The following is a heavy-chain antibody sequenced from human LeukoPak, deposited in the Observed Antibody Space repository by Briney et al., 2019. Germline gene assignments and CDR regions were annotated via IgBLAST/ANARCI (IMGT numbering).Heavy chain of an antibody. V-gene: IGHV3-30*02. D-gene: IGHD1-1*01. J-gene: IGHJ6*03. CDR1: GGPFSSYA. Sequence: GGSLRLSCAASGGPFSSYAMHWVRQAPGKGLEWVACIWYDGSNKYYADSVKGRFTISRDNSKNTLYLQMNSLRAEDTAVFYCAKDLDTYYMDVWGKGTTVTISS. CDR3: AKDLDTYYMDV. CDR2: IWYDGSNK.